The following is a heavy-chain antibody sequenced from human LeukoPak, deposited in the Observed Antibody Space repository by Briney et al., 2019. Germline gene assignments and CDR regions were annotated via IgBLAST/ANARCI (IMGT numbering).Heavy chain of an antibody. J-gene: IGHJ4*02. CDR3: ARDPTKDSSGWNGFDY. D-gene: IGHD6-19*01. CDR1: GYTFNTFG. Sequence: ASVKVSCKASGYTFNTFGISWVRQAPGQGLEWMGWISPYNGNTNYAQKLQGRVTMTTDTFTSKAYMELRSLRSDDTAVYFCARDPTKDSSGWNGFDYWGQGTLVTVSS. CDR2: ISPYNGNT. V-gene: IGHV1-18*01.